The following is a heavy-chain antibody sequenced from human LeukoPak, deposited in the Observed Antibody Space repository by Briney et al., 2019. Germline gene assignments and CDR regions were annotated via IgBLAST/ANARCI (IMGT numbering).Heavy chain of an antibody. V-gene: IGHV1-3*01. Sequence: ASVKVSCKASGYTFTSYAMHWVRQAPGQRLEWMGWINAGNGNTKYSQEFQGRVTMTRDTSIITAYMDLSSLRSDDTAVYYCARGSLWFGSKFDYWGQGTLVTVSS. J-gene: IGHJ4*02. D-gene: IGHD3-10*01. CDR2: INAGNGNT. CDR1: GYTFTSYA. CDR3: ARGSLWFGSKFDY.